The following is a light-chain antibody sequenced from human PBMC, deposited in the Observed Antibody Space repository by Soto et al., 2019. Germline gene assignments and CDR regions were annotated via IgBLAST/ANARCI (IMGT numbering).Light chain of an antibody. CDR3: QQRSSWPLT. CDR1: QSLSKS. CDR2: GES. J-gene: IGKJ4*02. Sequence: ETVLTQSPASLSFTPRESSTLSWRASQSLSKSLVWYQQKPGQAPRLLIDGESNRATGIPARFSGSGSGTDFTLTISSLEPEDFAVYLCQQRSSWPLTFGGGTKVDIK. V-gene: IGKV3-11*01.